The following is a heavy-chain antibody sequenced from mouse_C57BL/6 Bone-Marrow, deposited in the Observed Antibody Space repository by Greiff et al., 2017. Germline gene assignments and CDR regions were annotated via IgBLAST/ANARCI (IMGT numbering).Heavy chain of an antibody. CDR3: ARYLSYDGYEEAYAMDY. Sequence: VQLQQPGPELVMPGASVKMSCKASGYSFTSYWMHWVKQRPGKGLEWIGEIDPSDSSTNYNQKFKGKATLTVDKSSSTAYMQLSSLTSEDSAVYYCARYLSYDGYEEAYAMDYWGQGTSVTVSS. J-gene: IGHJ4*01. CDR2: IDPSDSST. D-gene: IGHD2-9*01. V-gene: IGHV1-69*01. CDR1: GYSFTSYW.